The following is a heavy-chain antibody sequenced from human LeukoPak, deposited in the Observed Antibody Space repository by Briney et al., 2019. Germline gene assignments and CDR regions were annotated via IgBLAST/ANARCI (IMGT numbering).Heavy chain of an antibody. CDR1: GYTFTDYY. CDR3: ASNLVGPTDVDY. CDR2: INTNSGGT. V-gene: IGHV1-2*02. J-gene: IGHJ4*02. Sequence: GASVKVSCKTSGYTFTDYYIHWVRQAPGQGLEWMGWINTNSGGTNYAQKFQGRVTMTRATSISTAYMDLSSLTSDDTAVYSCASNLVGPTDVDYWGQGTPVTVSA. D-gene: IGHD1-26*01.